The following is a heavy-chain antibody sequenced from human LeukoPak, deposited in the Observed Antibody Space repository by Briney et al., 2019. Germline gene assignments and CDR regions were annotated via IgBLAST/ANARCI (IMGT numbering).Heavy chain of an antibody. V-gene: IGHV3-30-3*01. J-gene: IGHJ4*02. CDR1: GFTFSSYA. D-gene: IGHD3-22*01. CDR3: ARDGNYYDLYY. Sequence: GSLRLSCAASGFTFSSYAMHWVRQAPGKGLGGVAVISYDGSNKYYADSVKGRFPISRDNAKNTLYLQMNSLRAEDTAVYYCARDGNYYDLYYWGQGTLVTVSS. CDR2: ISYDGSNK.